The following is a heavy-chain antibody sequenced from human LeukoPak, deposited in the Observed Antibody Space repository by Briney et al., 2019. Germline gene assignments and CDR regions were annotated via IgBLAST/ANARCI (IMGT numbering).Heavy chain of an antibody. Sequence: TSETLSLTCTVSGGSISSSSYYWGWIRQPPGKGLEWIGSIYYSGSTYYNPSLKSRATISVDTSKNQFSLKLSSVTAADTAVYYCARHRMYYYDSSGRGVADAFDIWGQGTMVTVSS. CDR2: IYYSGST. D-gene: IGHD3-22*01. CDR3: ARHRMYYYDSSGRGVADAFDI. J-gene: IGHJ3*02. CDR1: GGSISSSSYY. V-gene: IGHV4-39*01.